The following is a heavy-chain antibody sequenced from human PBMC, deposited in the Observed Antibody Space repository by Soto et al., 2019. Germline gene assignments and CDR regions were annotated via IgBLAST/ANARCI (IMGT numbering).Heavy chain of an antibody. Sequence: QVQLVQSGAEVKKPGASVKVSCKASGYTFTSYGISWVRQAPGQGLEWMGWIRAYTGNTKYAQKLQGRVTVTTDTSTSTAYMELRSRRSDDTAVYYCARDSPPVDYWGQGTLVTVSS. CDR3: ARDSPPVDY. J-gene: IGHJ4*02. CDR2: IRAYTGNT. V-gene: IGHV1-18*01. CDR1: GYTFTSYG.